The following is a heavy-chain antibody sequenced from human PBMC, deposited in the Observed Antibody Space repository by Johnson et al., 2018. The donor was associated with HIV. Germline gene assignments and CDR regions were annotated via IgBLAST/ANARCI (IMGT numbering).Heavy chain of an antibody. J-gene: IGHJ3*02. CDR3: SKNNRVLRLLPLDAFDI. D-gene: IGHD2-15*01. CDR1: GFTFSNYG. Sequence: QVQLVESGGGVVQPGRSLRLSCSASGFTFSNYGMQWVRQAPGKGLEWVAVISYDGDNEYYADSVKGRFTISRDNSKNTLYLQVTSLRPEDQAVYYCSKNNRVLRLLPLDAFDIWGQGTLITVSS. V-gene: IGHV3-30*18. CDR2: ISYDGDNE.